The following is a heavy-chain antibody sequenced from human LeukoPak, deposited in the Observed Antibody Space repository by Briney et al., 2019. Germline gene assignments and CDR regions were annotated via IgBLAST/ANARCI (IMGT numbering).Heavy chain of an antibody. V-gene: IGHV1-18*01. CDR2: ISADNGNT. D-gene: IGHD3-9*01. CDR1: GYTFTSYG. J-gene: IGHJ6*02. CDR3: ARISDYDILTGYYNTPYYYYGMDV. Sequence: GSVKASCKASGYTFTSYGMSWVRQAPGQGREWMGWISADNGNTNYAQKIKGRVTMTTETSTSTAYVELRSLRSDDTAVYYCARISDYDILTGYYNTPYYYYGMDVWGQGTTVTVSS.